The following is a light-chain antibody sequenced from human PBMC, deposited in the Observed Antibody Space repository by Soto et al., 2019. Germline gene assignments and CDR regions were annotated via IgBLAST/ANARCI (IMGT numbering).Light chain of an antibody. CDR1: SSDVGGYNY. Sequence: QSALTQPASVSGSPGQSITISCTGTSSDVGGYNYVSWHQQHPDKAPKLMIYDVSNRPSGVSNRFSGSKSGNTASLTISGLQAEDETDYYCSSYTSSSTRVFGTGTKVTVL. V-gene: IGLV2-14*01. J-gene: IGLJ1*01. CDR2: DVS. CDR3: SSYTSSSTRV.